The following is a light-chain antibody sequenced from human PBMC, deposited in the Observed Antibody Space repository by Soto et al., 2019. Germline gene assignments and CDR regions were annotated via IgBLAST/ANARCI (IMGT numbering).Light chain of an antibody. Sequence: HCVLTQPASVSGSPGRSITISCTGTSSDIGAYNYVSWYQQHPVKAPKLMIYDVTNRPSGVSDRLSGSKSGNTASLTISGLQAEDEADYYCSSYTSSSTPYVFGTGTKVTV. CDR1: SSDIGAYNY. V-gene: IGLV2-14*01. CDR2: DVT. J-gene: IGLJ1*01. CDR3: SSYTSSSTPYV.